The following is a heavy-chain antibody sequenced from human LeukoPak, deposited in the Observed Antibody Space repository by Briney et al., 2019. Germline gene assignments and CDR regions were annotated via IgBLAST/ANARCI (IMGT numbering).Heavy chain of an antibody. CDR2: IYYSGST. CDR1: GGSISSYY. V-gene: IGHV4-59*01. D-gene: IGHD3-22*01. J-gene: IGHJ3*02. CDR3: ARLHKTLPPYSYDSSGYYAYAFDI. Sequence: SETLSLTCTVSGGSISSYYWSWIRQPPGKGLEWIGYIYYSGSTNYNPSLKSRVTISVDTSKNQFSLKLSSVTAADTAVYYCARLHKTLPPYSYDSSGYYAYAFDIWGQGTMVTVSS.